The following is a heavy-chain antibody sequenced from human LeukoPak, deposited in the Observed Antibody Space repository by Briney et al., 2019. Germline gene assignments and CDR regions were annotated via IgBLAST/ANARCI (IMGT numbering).Heavy chain of an antibody. CDR1: GGSFSGYY. J-gene: IGHJ4*02. V-gene: IGHV4-34*01. D-gene: IGHD3-16*01. CDR3: ASFRWGIGFEY. Sequence: PSETLSLTCDVYGGSFSGYYWSFIRQTPGKGLEWIGEISHSGSTNYHRSLKSRPTISVDTSKNQFSLKLNSVTAADTAVYYCASFRWGIGFEYWGQGTLVTVSS. CDR2: ISHSGST.